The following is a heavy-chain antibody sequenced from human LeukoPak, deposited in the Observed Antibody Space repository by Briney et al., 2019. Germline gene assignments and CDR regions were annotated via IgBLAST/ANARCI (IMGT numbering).Heavy chain of an antibody. J-gene: IGHJ4*02. CDR3: ATGAASPLGAFDY. V-gene: IGHV3-64D*06. CDR1: GFTFSSYA. Sequence: GGSLRLSCSASGFTFSSYAMHWVRQAPGKGLEYVSAISSNGGSTYYADSVKGRFTISRDNSKNTLYLQMSSLRAEDTAVYYCATGAASPLGAFDYWGQGTLVTVSS. CDR2: ISSNGGST. D-gene: IGHD6-6*01.